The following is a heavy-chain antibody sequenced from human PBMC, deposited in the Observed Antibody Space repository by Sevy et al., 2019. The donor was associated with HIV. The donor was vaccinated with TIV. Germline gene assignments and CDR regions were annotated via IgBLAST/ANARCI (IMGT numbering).Heavy chain of an antibody. CDR1: GFTFSSYS. J-gene: IGHJ2*01. CDR2: LSSSTSTSGI. D-gene: IGHD2-15*01. Sequence: GGSLRLSCAASGFTFSSYSMSWVRQAPGKGLEWVSYLSSSTSTSGIYYTDSVKGRFTISRDNAKNSLDLQMNSLRAEDMAVYYCARLGGYWYFDPWGRGTLVTVSS. CDR3: ARLGGYWYFDP. V-gene: IGHV3-48*01.